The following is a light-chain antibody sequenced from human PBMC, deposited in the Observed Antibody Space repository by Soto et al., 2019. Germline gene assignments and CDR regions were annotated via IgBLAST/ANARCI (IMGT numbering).Light chain of an antibody. V-gene: IGKV3-20*01. CDR3: QQYGSSPQT. Sequence: DIVLTQSPGTLSLSPGERATLSCRASQSVSSSYLAWYQQKPGQAPSRLIYGAASRATGSPDVVSGSGSGTNVTLTISRLEPDDFAVYYCQQYGSSPQTFSQGTKVDIK. J-gene: IGKJ1*01. CDR1: QSVSSSY. CDR2: GAA.